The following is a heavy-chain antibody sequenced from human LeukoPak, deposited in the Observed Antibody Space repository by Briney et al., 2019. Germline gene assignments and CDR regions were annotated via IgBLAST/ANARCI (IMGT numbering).Heavy chain of an antibody. Sequence: GSLRLSCAASGFTFSSYSMNWVRQAPGKGLEWVSAISGSGGSTYYADSVKGRFTISRDNSKNTLYLQMNSLRAEDTAVYYCAKVAGRINYFDYWGQGTLVTVSS. CDR2: ISGSGGST. CDR1: GFTFSSYS. V-gene: IGHV3-23*01. D-gene: IGHD2-15*01. CDR3: AKVAGRINYFDY. J-gene: IGHJ4*02.